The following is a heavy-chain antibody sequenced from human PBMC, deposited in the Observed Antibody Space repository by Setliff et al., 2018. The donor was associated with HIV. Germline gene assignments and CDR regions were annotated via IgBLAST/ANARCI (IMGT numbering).Heavy chain of an antibody. J-gene: IGHJ4*02. D-gene: IGHD5-12*01. CDR2: IYYSGST. Sequence: SETLSLTCTVSDGSISSGAYYWNWIRQHPGKGLEWIGYIYYSGSTYYNPSLKSLGTISVDTSKNQFSLKLSSVTAADTAVYYCARSGGYFPFDYWGQGTLVTVSS. CDR1: DGSISSGAYY. V-gene: IGHV4-31*01. CDR3: ARSGGYFPFDY.